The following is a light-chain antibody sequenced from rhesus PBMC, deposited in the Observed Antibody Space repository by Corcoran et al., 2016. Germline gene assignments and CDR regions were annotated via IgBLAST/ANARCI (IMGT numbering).Light chain of an antibody. CDR3: QQYYSSPYS. CDR2: WAA. J-gene: IGKJ2*01. Sequence: DIVMTQSPDSLAVSLGERVTINCKSSQSLLYSSNNKNYLAWYQQKPGQAPKLHIYWAATRESGVPNRFSGGGYGTDVTLNSSGLQAEDVAVYYCQQYYSSPYSFGQGTKVEIK. CDR1: QSLLYSSNNKNY. V-gene: IGKV4-1*01.